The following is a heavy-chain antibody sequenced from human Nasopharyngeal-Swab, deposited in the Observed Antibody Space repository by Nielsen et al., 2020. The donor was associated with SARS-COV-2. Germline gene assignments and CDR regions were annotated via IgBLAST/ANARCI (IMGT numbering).Heavy chain of an antibody. D-gene: IGHD5-24*01. CDR2: IKEDGSGK. CDR3: ARDRGDGYNLYYFDY. Sequence: GGPLRLSCAASGFTFSSYWMSWVRQAPGKGLEWVAYIKEDGSGKYFVDSVKGRFTISRDNAKNSLYLQMNSLRAEDTAVYYCARDRGDGYNLYYFDYWGQGTLVTVSS. CDR1: GFTFSSYW. J-gene: IGHJ4*02. V-gene: IGHV3-7*05.